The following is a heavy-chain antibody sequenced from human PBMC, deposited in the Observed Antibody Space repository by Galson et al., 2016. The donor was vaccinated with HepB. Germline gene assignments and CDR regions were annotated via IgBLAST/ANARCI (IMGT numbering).Heavy chain of an antibody. CDR2: IKYDGSTT. Sequence: SLRLSCADSTSTFRKYWMHWVRQAPGKGLVWIARIKYDGSTTTYADSVRGRFTISRDNAKNTLCLQMNSLTVEDTALYYCARDRLAYNHVGYYYGLDVWGQGTTVTVSS. J-gene: IGHJ6*02. CDR1: TSTFRKYW. CDR3: ARDRLAYNHVGYYYGLDV. D-gene: IGHD1-14*01. V-gene: IGHV3-74*01.